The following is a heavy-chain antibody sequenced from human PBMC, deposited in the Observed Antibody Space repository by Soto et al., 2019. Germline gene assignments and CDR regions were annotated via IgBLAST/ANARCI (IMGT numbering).Heavy chain of an antibody. CDR2: MNPNSGNT. CDR3: ARGGDFWSGYFQYYFDY. D-gene: IGHD3-3*01. J-gene: IGHJ4*02. Sequence: GASVKVSCKASGYTFTSYDINWVRQATGQGLEWMGWMNPNSGNTGYAQKFQGRVTMTRNTSISTAYMELSSLRSEDTAVYYCARGGDFWSGYFQYYFDYWGQGTLVTVSS. V-gene: IGHV1-8*01. CDR1: GYTFTSYD.